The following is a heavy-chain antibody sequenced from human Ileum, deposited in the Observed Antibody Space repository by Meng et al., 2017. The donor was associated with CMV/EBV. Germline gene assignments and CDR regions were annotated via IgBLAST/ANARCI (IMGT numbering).Heavy chain of an antibody. D-gene: IGHD3-10*01. Sequence: GSLRLSCTVSGASINNTSYYWGWIRQPPGEGLEWIGSIYHSGSTYSNSSLKNRVTMSVDASRKQFSLRLKSVTATDTAVYYCARHWFSYYFDYWGQGSLVTVSS. CDR3: ARHWFSYYFDY. CDR2: IYHSGST. J-gene: IGHJ4*02. CDR1: GASINNTSYY. V-gene: IGHV4-39*01.